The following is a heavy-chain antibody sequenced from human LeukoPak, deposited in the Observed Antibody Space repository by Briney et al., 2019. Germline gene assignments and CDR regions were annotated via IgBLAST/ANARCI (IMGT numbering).Heavy chain of an antibody. J-gene: IGHJ3*02. V-gene: IGHV3-30*03. CDR3: AREATYYYDSSGSTHLLGDAFDI. CDR1: GFTFSSYG. CDR2: ISYHGSNK. D-gene: IGHD3-22*01. Sequence: GRSLRLSCVASGFTFSSYGMHWVRQAPGKGLEWVAVISYHGSNKNYADSVKGRFTISRDNSKNILYLQMNSLRAEDTAVYYCAREATYYYDSSGSTHLLGDAFDIWGQGTMVTVSS.